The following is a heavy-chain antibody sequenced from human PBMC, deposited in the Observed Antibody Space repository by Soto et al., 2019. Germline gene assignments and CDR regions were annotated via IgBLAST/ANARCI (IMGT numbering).Heavy chain of an antibody. D-gene: IGHD5-12*01. J-gene: IGHJ6*02. V-gene: IGHV1-8*01. CDR2: MNPNSGNT. CDR1: GYTFTSYD. CDR3: ALSSLSGYGYYYYYGMDV. Sequence: ASVKVSCKASGYTFTSYDINWVRQATGQGLEWMGWMNPNSGNTGYAQKFQGRVTMTRNTSISTAYMELSSLRSEDTAVYYCALSSLSGYGYYYYYGMDVWGQGTTVTAP.